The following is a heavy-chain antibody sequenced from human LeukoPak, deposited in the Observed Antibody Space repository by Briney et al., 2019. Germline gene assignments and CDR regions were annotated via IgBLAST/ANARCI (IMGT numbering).Heavy chain of an antibody. Sequence: SVKVSCKASGGTFSSYAIIWVRQAPGQGLEWMGRIIPILGIANYAQKFQGRVTITADKSTSTAYMELSSLRSEDTAVYYCARGAPYDYGDFNYYYYYGMDVWGQGTTVTVSS. CDR2: IIPILGIA. V-gene: IGHV1-69*04. J-gene: IGHJ6*02. CDR3: ARGAPYDYGDFNYYYYYGMDV. D-gene: IGHD4-17*01. CDR1: GGTFSSYA.